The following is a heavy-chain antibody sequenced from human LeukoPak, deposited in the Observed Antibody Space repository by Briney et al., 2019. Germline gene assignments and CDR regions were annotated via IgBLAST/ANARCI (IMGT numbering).Heavy chain of an antibody. Sequence: KASETLSLTCGVYGGSFSGYYWSWIRQPPGKGLEWIGEINHSGSTNYNPSLKSRVTISVDTSKNQFSLKLNSVTAADTAVYYCASSLRIPVASWGQGILVTVSS. CDR3: ASSLRIPVAS. CDR1: GGSFSGYY. D-gene: IGHD6-19*01. J-gene: IGHJ5*02. V-gene: IGHV4-34*01. CDR2: INHSGST.